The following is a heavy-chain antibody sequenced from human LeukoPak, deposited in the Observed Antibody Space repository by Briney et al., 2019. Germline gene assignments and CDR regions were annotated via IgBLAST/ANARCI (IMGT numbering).Heavy chain of an antibody. CDR1: GFTFSSYA. V-gene: IGHV3-23*01. CDR3: ARLVRGYSYGQDY. D-gene: IGHD5-18*01. J-gene: IGHJ4*02. CDR2: ISGSGGST. Sequence: GGSLRLSCAASGFTFSSYAMSWVRQAPGKGLEWVSAISGSGGSTYYADSVKGRFTISRDNAKNTLYLQMNSLRAEDTAVYYCARLVRGYSYGQDYWGQGTLVTVSS.